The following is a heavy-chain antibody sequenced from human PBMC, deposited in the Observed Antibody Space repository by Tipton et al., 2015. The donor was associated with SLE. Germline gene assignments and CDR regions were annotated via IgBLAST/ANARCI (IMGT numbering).Heavy chain of an antibody. Sequence: TLSLTCTVSGDSISSGTYYWSWIRQAPGKGLEWIGYIFYTGSTNYNPSFRGRVTISVDTSKNQFSLDLFSVTAADTAVYYCTRDRGGEFWSGFLSFASWGQVALIRVSS. D-gene: IGHD3-3*01. CDR1: GDSISSGTYY. CDR2: IFYTGST. J-gene: IGHJ4*02. CDR3: TRDRGGEFWSGFLSFAS. V-gene: IGHV4-61*01.